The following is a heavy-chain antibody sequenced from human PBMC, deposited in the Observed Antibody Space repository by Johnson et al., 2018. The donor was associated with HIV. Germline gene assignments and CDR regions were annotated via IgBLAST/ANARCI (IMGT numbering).Heavy chain of an antibody. J-gene: IGHJ3*02. CDR2: IYYDGSNK. CDR3: ATSTASDALYI. D-gene: IGHD1-1*01. CDR1: AFTFSSYA. V-gene: IGHV3-30*04. Sequence: QVQLLESGGGLVQPAGSLTLSCAASAFTFSSYAMLWVRQAPGKGQAWVALIYYDGSNKHYADSAQGRFTISRDNSKNTLYMQMNSLRAADTAVYYCATSTASDALYIWGQGTRVTVSS.